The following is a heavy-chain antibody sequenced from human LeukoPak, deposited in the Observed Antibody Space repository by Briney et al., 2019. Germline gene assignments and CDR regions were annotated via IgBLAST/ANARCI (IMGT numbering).Heavy chain of an antibody. Sequence: ASVKVSCKASGYTFTSYGISWVRQAPGQGLEWMGWISAYNGNTNYAQKLQGRVTITTDTSTSTACMELRSLRSDDTAVYYCARDPRELRFSEWPIILPADDAFDIWGQGTMVTVSS. CDR1: GYTFTSYG. CDR3: ARDPRELRFSEWPIILPADDAFDI. CDR2: ISAYNGNT. V-gene: IGHV1-18*01. J-gene: IGHJ3*02. D-gene: IGHD3-3*01.